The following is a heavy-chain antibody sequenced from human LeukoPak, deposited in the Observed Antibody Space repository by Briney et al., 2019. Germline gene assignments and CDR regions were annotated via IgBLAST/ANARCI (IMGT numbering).Heavy chain of an antibody. J-gene: IGHJ4*02. CDR3: ARGVATIPFYYFDY. CDR2: ICYSGST. CDR1: GGSISSYY. V-gene: IGHV4-59*01. D-gene: IGHD5-12*01. Sequence: PSETLSLTCTVSGGSISSYYWSWIRQPPGKGLEWIGYICYSGSTNYNPSLKSRVTISVDTSKNQFSLKLSSVTAADTAVYYCARGVATIPFYYFDYWGQGTLVTVSS.